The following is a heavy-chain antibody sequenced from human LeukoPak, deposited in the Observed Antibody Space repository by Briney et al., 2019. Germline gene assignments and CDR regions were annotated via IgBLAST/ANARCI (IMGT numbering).Heavy chain of an antibody. V-gene: IGHV3-66*01. CDR1: GFTVSSNY. Sequence: PGGSLRLSCAASGFTVSSNYLSWVRQAPGKGLEWVSVIYSDGSTYYADSVKGRFTISRDNSKNTLFLQMSNLRAEDTAVYYCARGLVDTATYYYYGMDVWGQGTTVTVSS. CDR2: IYSDGST. D-gene: IGHD5-18*01. CDR3: ARGLVDTATYYYYGMDV. J-gene: IGHJ6*02.